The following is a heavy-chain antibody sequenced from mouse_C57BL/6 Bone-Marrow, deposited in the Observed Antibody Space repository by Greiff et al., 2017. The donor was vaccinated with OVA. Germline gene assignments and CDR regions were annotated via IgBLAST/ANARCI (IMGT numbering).Heavy chain of an antibody. J-gene: IGHJ4*01. D-gene: IGHD1-1*01. V-gene: IGHV1-64*01. CDR2: IHPNSGST. Sequence: VQLQQSGAELVKPGASVKLSCKASGYTFTSYWMHWVKQRPGQGLEWIGMIHPNSGSTNYNEKFKSKATLTVDKSSSTAYMQLSSLTSEDSAVYYGARGDFTTVVNYAMDYWGQGTSVTVSS. CDR3: ARGDFTTVVNYAMDY. CDR1: GYTFTSYW.